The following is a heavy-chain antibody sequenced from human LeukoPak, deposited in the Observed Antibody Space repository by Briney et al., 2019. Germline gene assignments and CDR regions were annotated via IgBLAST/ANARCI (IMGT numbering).Heavy chain of an antibody. Sequence: ASVKVSCKVSGYTLTELSMHWVRQAPGKGLEWMGGFEPEDGETIYAQKFQGRVTMTEDTSTDTAYMELSSLRSEDTAVYYCATAEGWPTPFDYWGQGTLVTVSS. CDR1: GYTLTELS. D-gene: IGHD6-19*01. CDR2: FEPEDGET. J-gene: IGHJ4*02. CDR3: ATAEGWPTPFDY. V-gene: IGHV1-24*01.